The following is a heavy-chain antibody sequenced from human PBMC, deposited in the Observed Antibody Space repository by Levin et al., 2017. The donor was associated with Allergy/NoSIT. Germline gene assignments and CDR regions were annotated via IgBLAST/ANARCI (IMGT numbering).Heavy chain of an antibody. V-gene: IGHV1-18*01. J-gene: IGHJ6*02. CDR1: GYTYPRYG. D-gene: IGHD3-22*01. CDR2: ISAYNGKT. CDR3: ARYSYDSSGYSPYYYYGMDI. Sequence: ASVKVSCKASGYTYPRYGISWVRQAPGQGLEWMGWISAYNGKTNYAQKFQGRVTMTTDTSTSTAYMELRSLRSDDSAVYYCARYSYDSSGYSPYYYYGMDIWGQGTTVTVSS.